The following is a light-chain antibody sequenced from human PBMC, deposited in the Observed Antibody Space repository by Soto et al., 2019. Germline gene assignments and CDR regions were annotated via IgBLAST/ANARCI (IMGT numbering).Light chain of an antibody. V-gene: IGLV1-44*01. CDR2: SND. CDR1: SSNIGTNA. J-gene: IGLJ3*02. CDR3: AVWDDSLNGWV. Sequence: QSVLTQPPSASGTPGQRVPISCSGSSSNIGTNAVNWCQELPGMSPRLLFSSNDPRPPWVPDRFSGSNSGTSASLGISGLPSDDDADYFCAVWDDSLNGWVFGGGTKVTVL.